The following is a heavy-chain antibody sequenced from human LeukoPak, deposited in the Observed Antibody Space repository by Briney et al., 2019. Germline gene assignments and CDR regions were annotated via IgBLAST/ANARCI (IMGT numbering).Heavy chain of an antibody. CDR3: ARGVDEGAFDI. J-gene: IGHJ3*02. Sequence: GGSLGLSCAASGFTVSSNYMSWVRQAPGKGLEWVSVIYSGGSTYYADSVKGRFTISRDNSKNTLYLQMNSLRAEDTAVYYCARGVDEGAFDIWGQGTMVTVSS. CDR1: GFTVSSNY. CDR2: IYSGGST. V-gene: IGHV3-53*01.